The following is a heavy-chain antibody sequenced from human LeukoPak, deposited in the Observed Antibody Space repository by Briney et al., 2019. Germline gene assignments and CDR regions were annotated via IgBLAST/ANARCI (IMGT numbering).Heavy chain of an antibody. D-gene: IGHD6-19*01. Sequence: KPSETLSLTYTVSGGAISSYYWSWIRQPPGKGLEWIGYIYYSGSTNYNPSLKSRVTISVDTSKNQFSLKLSSVTAADTAVYYCARVRRSAVAGLWLDYWGQGTLVTVSS. CDR3: ARVRRSAVAGLWLDY. CDR2: IYYSGST. CDR1: GGAISSYY. V-gene: IGHV4-59*01. J-gene: IGHJ4*02.